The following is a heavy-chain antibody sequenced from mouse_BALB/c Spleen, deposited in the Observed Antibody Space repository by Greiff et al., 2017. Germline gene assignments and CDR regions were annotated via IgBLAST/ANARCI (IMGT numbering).Heavy chain of an antibody. CDR2: INPSTGYT. CDR3: ARLRNLYYAMDY. D-gene: IGHD1-1*01. V-gene: IGHV1-7*01. Sequence: VQLQQSGAELAKPGASVKMSCKASGYTFTSYWMHWVKQRPGQGLEWIGYINPSTGYTEYNQKFKDKATLTADKSSSTAYMQLSSLTSEDSAVYYCARLRNLYYAMDYWGQGTSVTVSS. J-gene: IGHJ4*01. CDR1: GYTFTSYW.